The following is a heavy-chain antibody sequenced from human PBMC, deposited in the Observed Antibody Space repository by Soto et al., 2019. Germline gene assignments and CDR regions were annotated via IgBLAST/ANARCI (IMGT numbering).Heavy chain of an antibody. Sequence: ASVKVSCKASGYTFTSYDMHWVRQAPGQRLEWMGWINAGNGNTKYSQKFQGRVTITRDTSASTAYMELSSLRSEDTAVYYCARDPISIAVVPAAIREPWFDPWGQGTLVTVSS. CDR3: ARDPISIAVVPAAIREPWFDP. CDR2: INAGNGNT. J-gene: IGHJ5*02. V-gene: IGHV1-3*01. D-gene: IGHD2-2*01. CDR1: GYTFTSYD.